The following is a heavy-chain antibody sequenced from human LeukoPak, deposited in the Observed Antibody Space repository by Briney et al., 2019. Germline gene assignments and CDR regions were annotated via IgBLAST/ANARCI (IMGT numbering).Heavy chain of an antibody. CDR3: ARLGGD. V-gene: IGHV4-59*08. CDR2: IYYSGST. D-gene: IGHD3-16*01. Sequence: PSETLSLTCTVSGGSISSYYWSCIRQPPGKGLEWIGYIYYSGSTNYNPSLKSRVTISVDTSKNQFSLKLSSVTAADTAVYYCARLGGDWGQGTLVTVSS. CDR1: GGSISSYY. J-gene: IGHJ4*02.